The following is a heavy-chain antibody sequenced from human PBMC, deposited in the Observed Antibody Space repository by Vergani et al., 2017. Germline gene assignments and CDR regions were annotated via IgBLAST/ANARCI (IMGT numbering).Heavy chain of an antibody. CDR1: GGSISSSSYY. CDR3: ARGHVGSYQYYYYYGMDV. CDR2: IYYSGST. D-gene: IGHD1-26*01. J-gene: IGHJ6*02. Sequence: QLQLQESGPGLVKPSETLSLTCTVSGGSISSSSYYWGWIRQPPGKGLEWIGSIYYSGSTYHNPSLKSRVTISVDRSKNQFSLKLRSVTVADTAVYYCARGHVGSYQYYYYYGMDVWGQGTTVTVSS. V-gene: IGHV4-39*07.